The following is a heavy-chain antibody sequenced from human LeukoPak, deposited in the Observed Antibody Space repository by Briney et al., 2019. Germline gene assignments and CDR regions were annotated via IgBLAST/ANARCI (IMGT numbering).Heavy chain of an antibody. D-gene: IGHD3-22*01. CDR2: ISYDGSNK. Sequence: PGGSLRLSCAPSGFTFSSYAMHWVRQAPGKGLEWGAVISYDGSNKYYADSVKGRFTISRDNSKNTLYLQMNSLRAEDTAVYYCARDGENYDSSGYYYSSFDYWGQGTLVTVSS. CDR3: ARDGENYDSSGYYYSSFDY. V-gene: IGHV3-30-3*01. CDR1: GFTFSSYA. J-gene: IGHJ4*02.